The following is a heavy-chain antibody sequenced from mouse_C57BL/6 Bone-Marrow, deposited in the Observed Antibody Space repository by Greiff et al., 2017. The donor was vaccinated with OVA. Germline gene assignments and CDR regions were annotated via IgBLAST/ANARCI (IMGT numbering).Heavy chain of an antibody. CDR1: GFTFSSYA. V-gene: IGHV5-4*01. J-gene: IGHJ3*01. CDR2: ISDGGSYT. Sequence: EVQRVESGGGLVKPGGSLKLSCAASGFTFSSYAMSWVRQTPEKRLEWVATISDGGSYTYYPDNVKGRFTISRDNAKNNLYLQMSHLKSEDTAMYYCARGTGTSGFAYWGQGTLVTVSA. D-gene: IGHD4-1*01. CDR3: ARGTGTSGFAY.